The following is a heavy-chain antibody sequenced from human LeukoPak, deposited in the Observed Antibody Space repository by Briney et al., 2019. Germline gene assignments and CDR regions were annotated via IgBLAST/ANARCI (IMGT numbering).Heavy chain of an antibody. CDR1: GFTVSDNY. J-gene: IGHJ5*02. Sequence: GGSLRLSCAASGFTVSDNYMSWVRQAPGKGLEWVSVMYSGGDTYYANSVKGRFTFSRDISKNTLYLQMNGLRTEDTAMYYCARDAPQVPAAGVLASWGQGTLVTDSS. CDR3: ARDAPQVPAAGVLAS. CDR2: MYSGGDT. V-gene: IGHV3-53*01. D-gene: IGHD6-13*01.